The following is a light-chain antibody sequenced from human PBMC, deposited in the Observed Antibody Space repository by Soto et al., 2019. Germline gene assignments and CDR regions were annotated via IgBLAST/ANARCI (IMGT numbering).Light chain of an antibody. Sequence: DIQMTQSPSTLSGSVGDRVTITCRASQSISSYLNWYQQKPGKAPKLLIYAASSLQSGVPSRFSGSGSGTDFTLTISSLRPEDFATYYCQQSYSTLTFGPGTKVDIK. CDR2: AAS. CDR3: QQSYSTLT. CDR1: QSISSY. J-gene: IGKJ3*01. V-gene: IGKV1-39*01.